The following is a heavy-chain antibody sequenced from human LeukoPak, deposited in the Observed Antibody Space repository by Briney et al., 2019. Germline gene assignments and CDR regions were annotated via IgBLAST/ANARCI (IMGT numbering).Heavy chain of an antibody. CDR1: GFTLSSYD. Sequence: GGSLRLSYAASGFTLSSYDMHWVRQATGKGLEWVSAIGTAGDTYYPGSVKGRFTISRENANNSLYLQMNSLRAGDTAVYYCARAKNYYGSGSYYEIDAFDIWGQGTMVTVSS. V-gene: IGHV3-13*01. D-gene: IGHD3-10*01. CDR2: IGTAGDT. J-gene: IGHJ3*02. CDR3: ARAKNYYGSGSYYEIDAFDI.